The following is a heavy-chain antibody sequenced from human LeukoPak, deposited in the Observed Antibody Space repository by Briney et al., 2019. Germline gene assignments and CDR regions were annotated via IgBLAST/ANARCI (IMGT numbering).Heavy chain of an antibody. V-gene: IGHV3-23*01. CDR3: AKSVYSSSWFAGDYFDY. Sequence: GGSLRLSCAASGFTFSSYAMSWVRQAPGKGLDWVSAISGSGGSTYYADSVKGRFTISRDNSKNTLYLQMNSLRAEDTAVYYCAKSVYSSSWFAGDYFDYWGQGTLVTVSS. CDR2: ISGSGGST. CDR1: GFTFSSYA. J-gene: IGHJ4*02. D-gene: IGHD6-13*01.